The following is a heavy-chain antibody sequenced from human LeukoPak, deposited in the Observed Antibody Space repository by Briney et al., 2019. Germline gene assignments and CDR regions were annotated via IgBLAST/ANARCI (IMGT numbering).Heavy chain of an antibody. V-gene: IGHV4-34*01. J-gene: IGHJ6*03. D-gene: IGHD3-22*01. CDR2: INHSGST. CDR3: ARTPYYYDSSGYYYYYMDV. CDR1: GGSFSGYY. Sequence: PSETLSLTCAVYGGSFSGYYWSWIRQPPGKGLEWIGEINHSGSTNYNPSLKSRVTISVDTSKNQFSLKLSSVTAADTAVYYCARTPYYYDSSGYYYYYMDVWGKGTTVTISS.